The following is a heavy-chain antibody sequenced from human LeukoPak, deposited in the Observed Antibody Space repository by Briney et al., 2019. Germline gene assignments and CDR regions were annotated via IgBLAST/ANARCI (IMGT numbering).Heavy chain of an antibody. D-gene: IGHD1/OR15-1a*01. V-gene: IGHV4-59*12. CDR3: ARGPDLNKYGLDY. CDR2: IDHSGST. J-gene: IGHJ4*02. CDR1: GGSFSRYF. Sequence: TPSETLSLTCTVSGGSFSRYFWTWIRQTPGKGLEWIGYIDHSGSTNYSPSLQSRVTISIDTSKSQFSLKLSSVTAADTAVYYCARGPDLNKYGLDYWGQGTLVTVSS.